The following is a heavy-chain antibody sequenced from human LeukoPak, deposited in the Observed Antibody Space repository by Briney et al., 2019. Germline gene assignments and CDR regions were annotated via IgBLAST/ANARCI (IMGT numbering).Heavy chain of an antibody. Sequence: SSETLSLTCTGSGGSISSYYWSWIRQPPGKGLEWIGYIYYSGSTNYNPSLKSRVTISVDTSKNQFSLKLSSVTAADTAVYYCASGIAVAGDFGYWGQGTLVTVSS. D-gene: IGHD6-19*01. CDR3: ASGIAVAGDFGY. V-gene: IGHV4-59*01. J-gene: IGHJ4*02. CDR2: IYYSGST. CDR1: GGSISSYY.